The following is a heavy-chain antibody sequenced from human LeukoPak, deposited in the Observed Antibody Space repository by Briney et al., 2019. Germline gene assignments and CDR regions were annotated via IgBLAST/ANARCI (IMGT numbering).Heavy chain of an antibody. V-gene: IGHV1-69*13. CDR3: ARDQTYYYGSGSYYAFDI. CDR1: GSTFSSYA. CDR2: IIPIFGTA. D-gene: IGHD3-10*01. Sequence: SVKVSCKASGSTFSSYAISWVRQAPGQGLEWMGGIIPIFGTANYAQKFQGRVTITADESTSTAYMELSSLRSEDTAVYYCARDQTYYYGSGSYYAFDIWGQGTMVTVSS. J-gene: IGHJ3*02.